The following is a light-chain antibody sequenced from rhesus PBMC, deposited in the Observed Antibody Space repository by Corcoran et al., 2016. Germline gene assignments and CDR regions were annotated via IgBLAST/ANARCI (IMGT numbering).Light chain of an antibody. CDR2: QAS. CDR3: LQSKNSPFT. J-gene: IGKJ3*01. CDR1: ESVSVFRINL. Sequence: DIVLTQSPASLAVSPGQRPTIPCRASESVSVFRINLIHWYQQKPGQPPKLLIYQASNKDPGVPARFSGSGSGTDFTLTINPVEADEAADYYCLQSKNSPFTFGPGTKLDIK. V-gene: IGKV7-13*01.